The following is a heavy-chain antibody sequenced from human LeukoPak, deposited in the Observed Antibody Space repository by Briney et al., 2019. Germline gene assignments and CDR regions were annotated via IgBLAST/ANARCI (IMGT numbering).Heavy chain of an antibody. Sequence: ASVKVSCKASGGTFSSYAISWVRQAPGQGLEWMGRIMPILGIANYAQKFQGRVTITADKSTSTAYMELSSLRSEDTAVYYCARNLELRLYWFDPWGQGTLVTVSS. CDR2: IMPILGIA. CDR3: ARNLELRLYWFDP. D-gene: IGHD1-7*01. V-gene: IGHV1-69*04. J-gene: IGHJ5*02. CDR1: GGTFSSYA.